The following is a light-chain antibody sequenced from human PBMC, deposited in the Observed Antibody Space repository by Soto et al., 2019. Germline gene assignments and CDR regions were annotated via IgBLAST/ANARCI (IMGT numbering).Light chain of an antibody. Sequence: QSVLTQPPSASGTPGQKVFISCSGSSSNIGGTNYAYWYQQLPGAAPKLLMHSNNLRPSGVPERISGSKFGTAASLAITGLQAEDEAIYYCQSYDNTLSGPIYVFGTGTKVTVL. CDR2: SNN. J-gene: IGLJ1*01. CDR3: QSYDNTLSGPIYV. CDR1: SSNIGGTNY. V-gene: IGLV1-47*02.